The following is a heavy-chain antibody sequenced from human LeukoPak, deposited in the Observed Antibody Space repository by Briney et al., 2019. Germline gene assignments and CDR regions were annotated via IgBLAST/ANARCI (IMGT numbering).Heavy chain of an antibody. D-gene: IGHD3-3*01. CDR3: VREAYDDFWSGSWRYYYYMDV. CDR2: IKKDGSEK. J-gene: IGHJ6*03. Sequence: GGSLRLSCAASGFTFSSYWMSWVRQAPGKGLEWVANIKKDGSEKFYVDSVKGRFTISRDNAKNSLYLQVSSLRAEDTAVYYCVREAYDDFWSGSWRYYYYMDVWGKGITVTVSS. V-gene: IGHV3-7*01. CDR1: GFTFSSYW.